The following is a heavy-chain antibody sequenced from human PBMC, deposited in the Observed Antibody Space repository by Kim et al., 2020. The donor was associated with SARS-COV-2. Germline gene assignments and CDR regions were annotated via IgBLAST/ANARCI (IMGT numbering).Heavy chain of an antibody. V-gene: IGHV4-39*07. Sequence: SETLSLTCTVSDGSLSPNTHYWGWVRQAPGKGLEWIGSIYYGEDTYYNPSLRSRVTIAVDTSKNLFSLKLTSVRAADTALYFCARGLTTARSPLSYDA. CDR1: DGSLSPNTHY. J-gene: IGHJ3*01. CDR3: ARGLTTARSPLSYDA. D-gene: IGHD1-1*01. CDR2: IYYGEDT.